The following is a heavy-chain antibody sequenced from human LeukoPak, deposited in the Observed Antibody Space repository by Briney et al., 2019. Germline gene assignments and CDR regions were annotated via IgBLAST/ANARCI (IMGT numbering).Heavy chain of an antibody. V-gene: IGHV3-23*01. CDR2: ISGSGGDT. CDR3: AKDSATYGRFDF. J-gene: IGHJ4*02. Sequence: GGSLRLSCAASGFTFSSYGMSWVRQAPGKGLEWVSTISGSGGDTYYADPVKGRFSISRDNSKDTLYLQMNSLRAEDTAVYFCAKDSATYGRFDFWGQGSLVIASS. D-gene: IGHD3-10*01. CDR1: GFTFSSYG.